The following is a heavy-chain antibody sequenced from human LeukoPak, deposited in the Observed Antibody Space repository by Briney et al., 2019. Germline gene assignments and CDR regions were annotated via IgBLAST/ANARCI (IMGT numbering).Heavy chain of an antibody. Sequence: TSGGSLRLSCAASGFTFSSYSMNWVRQAPGKGLEWVSSISSSSYIYYADSVKGRFTISRDNAKNSLYLQMNSLRAEDTAVYYCARDSSPTKEQWLVHNWFDPWGQGTLVTVSS. CDR2: ISSSSYI. CDR1: GFTFSSYS. J-gene: IGHJ5*02. D-gene: IGHD6-19*01. CDR3: ARDSSPTKEQWLVHNWFDP. V-gene: IGHV3-21*01.